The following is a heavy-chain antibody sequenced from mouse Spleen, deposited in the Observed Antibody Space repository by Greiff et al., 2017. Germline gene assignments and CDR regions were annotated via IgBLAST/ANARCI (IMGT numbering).Heavy chain of an antibody. Sequence: EVQLVESGGGLVKPGGSLKLSCAASGFTFSSYAMSWVRQTPEKRLEWVATISSGGSYTYYPDSVKGRFTISRDNAKNTLYLQMSSLRSEDTAMYYCARRKNYGGDYFDYWGQGTTLTVSS. CDR3: ARRKNYGGDYFDY. CDR1: GFTFSSYA. V-gene: IGHV5-9-3*01. D-gene: IGHD1-1*02. CDR2: ISSGGSYT. J-gene: IGHJ2*01.